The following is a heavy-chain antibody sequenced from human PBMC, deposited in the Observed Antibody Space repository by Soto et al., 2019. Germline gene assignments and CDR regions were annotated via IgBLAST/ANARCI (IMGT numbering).Heavy chain of an antibody. CDR3: ASLRGVIIPYYFDY. CDR1: GGSFSGYY. Sequence: SETLSLTCAVYGGSFSGYYWSWIRQPPGKGLEWIGEINHSGSTNYNPSLKSRVTISVDTSKNQFSLKLSSVTAADTAVYYCASLRGVIIPYYFDYWGQGTLVTVSS. V-gene: IGHV4-34*01. CDR2: INHSGST. D-gene: IGHD3-10*01. J-gene: IGHJ4*02.